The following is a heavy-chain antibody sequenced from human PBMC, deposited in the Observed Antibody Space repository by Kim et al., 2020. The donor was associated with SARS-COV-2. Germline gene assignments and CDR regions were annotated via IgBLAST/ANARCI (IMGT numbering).Heavy chain of an antibody. D-gene: IGHD3-9*01. CDR2: ISYDGSNK. Sequence: GGSLRLSCAASGFTFSSYAMHWVRQAPGKGLEWVAVISYDGSNKYYADSVKGRFTISRDNSKNTLYLQMNSLRAEDTAVYYCARDPYYDILTGSYFDYWGQGTLVTVSS. CDR3: ARDPYYDILTGSYFDY. J-gene: IGHJ4*02. CDR1: GFTFSSYA. V-gene: IGHV3-30-3*01.